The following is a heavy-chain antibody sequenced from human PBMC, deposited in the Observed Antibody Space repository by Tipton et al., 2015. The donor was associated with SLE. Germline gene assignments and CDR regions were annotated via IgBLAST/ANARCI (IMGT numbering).Heavy chain of an antibody. CDR3: ARGVLDF. J-gene: IGHJ4*02. CDR2: IYDSGST. V-gene: IGHV4-38-2*02. Sequence: TLSLTCNVSGYSISSGYYWGWIRQPPGKGLEWIGSIYDSGSTYYNPSLKSRVTISVDTSKNQFSLKLSSVTAADTAMYYCARGVLDFWGQGMLVTVSS. CDR1: GYSISSGYY.